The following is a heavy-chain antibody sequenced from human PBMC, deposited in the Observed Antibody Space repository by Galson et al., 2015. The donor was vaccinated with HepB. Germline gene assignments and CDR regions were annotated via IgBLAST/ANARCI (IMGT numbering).Heavy chain of an antibody. D-gene: IGHD1-26*01. Sequence: SLRLSCAASGFTFSSYGMHWVRQAPGKGLEWVAVIWYDGSNKYYADSVKGRFTISRDNSKNTLYLQMNSLRAEDTAVYYCASDIGLGGNLGFDYWGQGTLVTVSS. J-gene: IGHJ4*02. CDR2: IWYDGSNK. CDR1: GFTFSSYG. CDR3: ASDIGLGGNLGFDY. V-gene: IGHV3-33*01.